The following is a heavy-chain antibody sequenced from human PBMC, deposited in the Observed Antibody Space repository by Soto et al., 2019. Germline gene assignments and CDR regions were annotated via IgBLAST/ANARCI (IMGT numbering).Heavy chain of an antibody. CDR1: GYTFTGYY. Sequence: ASVKVSCKASGYTFTGYYMHWVRQAPGQGLEWMGWINPNSGGTNYAQKFQGRVTMTRDTSISTAYMEPSRLRSDDTAVYYCARGVGDTAREDQEDWGQGTLVTVSA. D-gene: IGHD5-18*01. CDR2: INPNSGGT. J-gene: IGHJ4*02. CDR3: ARGVGDTAREDQED. V-gene: IGHV1-2*02.